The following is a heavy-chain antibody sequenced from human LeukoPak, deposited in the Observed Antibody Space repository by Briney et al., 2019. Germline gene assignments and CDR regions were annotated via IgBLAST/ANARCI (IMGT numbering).Heavy chain of an antibody. CDR3: ARERIVGATEGFDY. V-gene: IGHV3-11*01. CDR1: GFTFSDYY. J-gene: IGHJ4*02. D-gene: IGHD1-26*01. CDR2: ISSSGSTI. Sequence: GGSLRLSCAASGFTFSDYYMSWSRQAPGKGLEWVSYISSSGSTIYYADSVKGRFTISRDNAKNSLYLQMNSLRAEDTAVYYCARERIVGATEGFDYWGQGTLVTVSS.